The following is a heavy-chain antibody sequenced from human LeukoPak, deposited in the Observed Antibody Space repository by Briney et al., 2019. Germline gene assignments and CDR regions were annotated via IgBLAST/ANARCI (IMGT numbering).Heavy chain of an antibody. D-gene: IGHD6-19*01. V-gene: IGHV4-59*01. CDR3: ARAGQWLGQYYFDY. CDR1: GGSISSYY. CDR2: IYYSGST. Sequence: SETLSLTCTVSGGSISSYYWSWIRQPPGKGLEWIGYIYYSGSTNYNPSLKSRVTISVDTSKNQFSLRLSSVTAADTAVYYCARAGQWLGQYYFDYWGQGTLVTVSS. J-gene: IGHJ4*02.